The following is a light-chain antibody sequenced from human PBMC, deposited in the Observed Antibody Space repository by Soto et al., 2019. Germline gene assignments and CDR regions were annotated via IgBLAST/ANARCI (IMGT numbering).Light chain of an antibody. Sequence: DIQMTQSPSSLSASVGDRVTITCRASQSISSYLNWYQQKPGKAPKLLIYAASSLQSGVPSRFSGSGSGTDFTLTISSQQREDFATYYCQQSYSTLPKTFGQGTKLEIK. J-gene: IGKJ2*01. CDR2: AAS. V-gene: IGKV1-39*01. CDR3: QQSYSTLPKT. CDR1: QSISSY.